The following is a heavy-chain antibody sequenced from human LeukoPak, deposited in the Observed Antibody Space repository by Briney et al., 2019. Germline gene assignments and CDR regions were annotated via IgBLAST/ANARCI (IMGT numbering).Heavy chain of an antibody. D-gene: IGHD2/OR15-2a*01. Sequence: PGGSLRLSCAASGFTFSSSAMSWVRQAPGKGLEWVSSISGSGSGGSTYYADSVKGRFTISRDNSKNTLYLQMNSLIAEDTAVYYCAKDSAKKYDDYWGQGTLVTVSS. CDR1: GFTFSSSA. CDR2: ISGSGSGGST. CDR3: AKDSAKKYDDY. J-gene: IGHJ4*02. V-gene: IGHV3-23*01.